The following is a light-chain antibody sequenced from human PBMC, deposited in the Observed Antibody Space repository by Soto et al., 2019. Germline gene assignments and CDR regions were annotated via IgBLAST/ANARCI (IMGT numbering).Light chain of an antibody. J-gene: IGKJ1*01. CDR1: QSVSSSY. CDR2: GAS. Sequence: EIVLTQSPGTLSLSPGERATLSCRASQSVSSSYLAWYQQKPGQAPRLLIYGASSRATGIPDRFSGSGSGTDFTFTISSLQPDDFATYYCQHYNTYPWTFGQGTKVDIK. V-gene: IGKV3-20*01. CDR3: QHYNTYPWT.